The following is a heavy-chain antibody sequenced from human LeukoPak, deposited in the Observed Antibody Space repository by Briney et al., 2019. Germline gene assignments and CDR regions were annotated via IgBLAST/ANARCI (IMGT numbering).Heavy chain of an antibody. J-gene: IGHJ4*02. Sequence: GESLKISCKGSGYSFTTYWIGWVRQMPGKGLEWMGIIYPGDSDTRYSPSFQGQVTISADKSISTAYLQWSSLKASDTAMHYCARLIDTAMGIFDFWGQGTLVTVSS. CDR3: ARLIDTAMGIFDF. CDR1: GYSFTTYW. V-gene: IGHV5-51*01. D-gene: IGHD5-18*01. CDR2: IYPGDSDT.